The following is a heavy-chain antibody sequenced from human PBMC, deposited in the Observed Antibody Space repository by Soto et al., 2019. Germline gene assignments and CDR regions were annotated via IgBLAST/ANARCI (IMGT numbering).Heavy chain of an antibody. D-gene: IGHD3-16*01. Sequence: EVQLAESGGDLVQPGGSLKLSCRTSGFMFSSYLMSWVRQAPGKGLQWVANINVDGSEEYYVDSVTGLFTTSRDNAKNSLYLQMNSLTVEDTAVYYCATYHDYDCHTYRFRYWGPGTLVTVSS. CDR3: ATYHDYDCHTYRFRY. CDR2: INVDGSEE. J-gene: IGHJ4*02. V-gene: IGHV3-7*01. CDR1: GFMFSSYL.